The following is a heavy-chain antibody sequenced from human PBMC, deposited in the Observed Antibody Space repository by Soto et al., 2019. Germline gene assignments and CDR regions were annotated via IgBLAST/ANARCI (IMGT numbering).Heavy chain of an antibody. D-gene: IGHD3-10*01. CDR3: ARDRGGSGSYSFDY. CDR2: IRRYNGNT. J-gene: IGHJ4*02. CDR1: GYTFDTYG. V-gene: IGHV1-18*01. Sequence: QVQLVQSGAEVKKPGASVKVSCKASGYTFDTYGISWVRQAPGQWLEWMGWIRRYNGNTNYAQKFQGRVTVTTDTSTSTAYMELRTLTSDDTAVYYCARDRGGSGSYSFDYWGQGSLVIVSS.